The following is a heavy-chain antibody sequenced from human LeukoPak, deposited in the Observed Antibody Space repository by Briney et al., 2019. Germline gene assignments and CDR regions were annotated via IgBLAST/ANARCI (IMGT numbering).Heavy chain of an antibody. V-gene: IGHV1-3*01. D-gene: IGHD6-13*01. J-gene: IGHJ4*02. CDR2: INAGNGNT. CDR1: GYTFTSYA. Sequence: ASVKVSCKASGYTFTSYAMHWVRQAPGQRLEWMGWINAGNGNTKYSQKLQGRVTITRDTSASTAYMELSSLRSEDTAVYYCARGGIAAGFDYWGQGTLVTVSS. CDR3: ARGGIAAGFDY.